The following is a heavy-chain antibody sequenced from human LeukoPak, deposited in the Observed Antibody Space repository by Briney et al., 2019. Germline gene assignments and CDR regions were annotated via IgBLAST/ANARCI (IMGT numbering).Heavy chain of an antibody. Sequence: EASVKVSCKASGYTFTGYYMHWVRQAPGQGLEWMGWINPNSGGTNYAQKFQGRVTMTRDTSISTAYMELSRLRSEDTAVYYCARDPNSSGYYYVGYFDYWGQGTLVTVSS. CDR2: INPNSGGT. CDR3: ARDPNSSGYYYVGYFDY. D-gene: IGHD3-22*01. CDR1: GYTFTGYY. J-gene: IGHJ4*02. V-gene: IGHV1-2*02.